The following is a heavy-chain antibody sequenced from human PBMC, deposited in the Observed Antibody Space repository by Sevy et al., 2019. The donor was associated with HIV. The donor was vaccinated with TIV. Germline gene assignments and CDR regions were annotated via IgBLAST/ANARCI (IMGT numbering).Heavy chain of an antibody. CDR2: IKQDGSEK. Sequence: GGSLRLSCAASGFTFSNYWMNWVRQAPGKGLEWVAIIKQDGSEKYYVDSVKGRFTVSRDNANNSLYLQMDGLRADDKAVYYCAPGSGWLIDYWGQGTMVTVSS. CDR1: GFTFSNYW. J-gene: IGHJ4*02. D-gene: IGHD3-22*01. CDR3: APGSGWLIDY. V-gene: IGHV3-7*01.